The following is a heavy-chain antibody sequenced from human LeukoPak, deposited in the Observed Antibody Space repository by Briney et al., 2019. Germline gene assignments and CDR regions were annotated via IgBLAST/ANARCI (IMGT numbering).Heavy chain of an antibody. CDR1: GGTFSSYA. V-gene: IGHV1-69*05. CDR2: IIPIFGTA. CDR3: AREPSITMVRGEQNYYYYYMGV. Sequence: ASVKVSCKASGGTFSSYAISWVRQAPGQGLEWMGGIIPIFGTANYAQKFQGRVTITTDESTSTAYMELSSLRSEDTAVYYCAREPSITMVRGEQNYYYYYMGVWGKGTTVTVSS. D-gene: IGHD3-10*01. J-gene: IGHJ6*03.